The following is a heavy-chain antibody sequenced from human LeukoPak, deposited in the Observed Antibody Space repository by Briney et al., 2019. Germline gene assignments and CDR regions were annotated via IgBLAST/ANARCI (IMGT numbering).Heavy chain of an antibody. CDR2: INPESGGT. D-gene: IGHD1-26*01. J-gene: IGHJ4*02. Sequence: ASVKVSCKVSGYTFTGYYMHWVRQAPGQGLEWMGWINPESGGTNYAQKFQGRVTMTSDTSISTAYMELTSLRSDDTAVYYCARLPVIVGAWSPIDYWGQGTRVTVSS. V-gene: IGHV1-2*02. CDR1: GYTFTGYY. CDR3: ARLPVIVGAWSPIDY.